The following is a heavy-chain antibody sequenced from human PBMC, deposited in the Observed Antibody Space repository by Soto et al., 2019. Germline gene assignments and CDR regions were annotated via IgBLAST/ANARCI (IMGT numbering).Heavy chain of an antibody. D-gene: IGHD4-17*01. Sequence: LRLSCAASGFTFSSYSMNWVRQAPGKGLEWVSSISSSSSYIYYADSVKGRFTISRDNAKNSLYLQMNSLRAEDTAVYYCARSSIAVTNIYYYYYGMAVWGQGTTVTVSS. CDR2: ISSSSSYI. CDR1: GFTFSSYS. CDR3: ARSSIAVTNIYYYYYGMAV. J-gene: IGHJ6*02. V-gene: IGHV3-21*01.